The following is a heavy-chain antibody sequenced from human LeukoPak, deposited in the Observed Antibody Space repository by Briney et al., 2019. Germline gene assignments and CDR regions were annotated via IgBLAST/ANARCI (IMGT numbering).Heavy chain of an antibody. J-gene: IGHJ4*02. CDR2: ISSSSSYI. D-gene: IGHD6-25*01. V-gene: IGHV3-21*04. CDR1: GFTFSSYS. CDR3: AKDQTAALPYYFDY. Sequence: GGSLRLSCAASGFTFSSYSMNWVRQAPGKGLEWVSSISSSSSYIYYADSVKGRFTISRDNAKNSLYLQMNSLRAEDTAVYYCAKDQTAALPYYFDYWGQGTLVTVSS.